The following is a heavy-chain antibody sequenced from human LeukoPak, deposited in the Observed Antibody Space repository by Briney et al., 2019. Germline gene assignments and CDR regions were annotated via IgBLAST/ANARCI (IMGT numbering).Heavy chain of an antibody. CDR1: GFTFSSYS. J-gene: IGHJ3*02. Sequence: GGSLRLSCAASGFTFSSYSMNWVRQAPGKGLEWVSSISSSSSYIYYADSVKGRFTISRDKAKNSLYLQMNSLRAEDTAVYYCAPYSSSSAAFDIWGQGTMVTVSS. V-gene: IGHV3-21*01. CDR3: APYSSSSAAFDI. D-gene: IGHD6-6*01. CDR2: ISSSSSYI.